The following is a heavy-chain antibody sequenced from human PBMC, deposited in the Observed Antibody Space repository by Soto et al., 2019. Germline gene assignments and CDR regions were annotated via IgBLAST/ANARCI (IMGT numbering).Heavy chain of an antibody. CDR3: ARYDFGTFDN. J-gene: IGHJ4*02. CDR1: GDSVSSSFW. Sequence: SETLSITCTVSGDSVSSSFWCTWVRQAPGKGLEWIGEIYHSESTNYNPSLKSRVTISLDKSKNQFSLRLTSVTAADTAVYYCARYDFGTFDNWGQGTRVTVSS. V-gene: IGHV4-4*02. D-gene: IGHD4-17*01. CDR2: IYHSEST.